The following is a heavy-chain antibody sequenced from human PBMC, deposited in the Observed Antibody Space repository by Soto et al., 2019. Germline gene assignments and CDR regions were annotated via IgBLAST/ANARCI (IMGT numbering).Heavy chain of an antibody. Sequence: KPGGSLRLSCAASGFTFSNAWMNWVRQAPGKGLEWVGRIKSKTDGGTTDYAAPVKGRFTLSRDDSKNTLYLQMNSLKTEDTAVYYCTTDGWFGEFLRSRYMALCGQGTTVTVSS. J-gene: IGHJ6*02. V-gene: IGHV3-15*07. CDR1: GFTFSNAW. CDR2: IKSKTDGGTT. D-gene: IGHD3-10*01. CDR3: TTDGWFGEFLRSRYMAL.